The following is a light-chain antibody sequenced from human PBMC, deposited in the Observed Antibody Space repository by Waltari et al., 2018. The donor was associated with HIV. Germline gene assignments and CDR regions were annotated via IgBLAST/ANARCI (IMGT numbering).Light chain of an antibody. CDR2: LNSDGRH. V-gene: IGLV4-69*01. CDR1: SWHINYV. Sequence: QVVLTQPPSASASLGASVKLTCTLSSWHINYVIAWHQQQPKKGPRFLMKLNSDGRHSKGDGIPDRFSGSSSGAERYLTISSLQSEDEGDYFCQTWGTGIQVFGGGTRLTVL. CDR3: QTWGTGIQV. J-gene: IGLJ2*01.